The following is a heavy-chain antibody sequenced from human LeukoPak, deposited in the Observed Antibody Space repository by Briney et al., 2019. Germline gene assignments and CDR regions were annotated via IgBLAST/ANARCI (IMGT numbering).Heavy chain of an antibody. J-gene: IGHJ6*03. Sequence: SETLSLTCSVSDDSITMYYWTWIRQPPGKGLEWIGYVDHTGSTNFNPSLNGRVSISRDTTKNLFSLRLRSVTAADTAVYFCARGRVSSSTWYSTYYYYFCMDVWGKGTTVTVSS. V-gene: IGHV4-59*01. D-gene: IGHD1-1*01. CDR3: ARGRVSSSTWYSTYYYYFCMDV. CDR2: VDHTGST. CDR1: DDSITMYY.